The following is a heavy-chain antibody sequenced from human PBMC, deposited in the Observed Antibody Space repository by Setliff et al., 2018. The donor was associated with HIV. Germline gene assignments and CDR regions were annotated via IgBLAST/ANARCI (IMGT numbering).Heavy chain of an antibody. V-gene: IGHV4-4*09. D-gene: IGHD6-19*01. J-gene: IGHJ4*02. Sequence: PSETLSLTCTVSGGSITNYYWSWIRQPPGKGLEWIGYIYFSGNTNYNPSLKSRVYISVDTSKNQFSLKLSSVTAADTAVYYCAITGYSSGYWYFDYWGQGTLVTVSS. CDR1: GGSITNYY. CDR2: IYFSGNT. CDR3: AITGYSSGYWYFDY.